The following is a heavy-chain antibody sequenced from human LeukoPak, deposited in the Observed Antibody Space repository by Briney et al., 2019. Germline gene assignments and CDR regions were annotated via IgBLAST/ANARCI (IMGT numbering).Heavy chain of an antibody. J-gene: IGHJ4*02. CDR2: INGDGSTT. CDR3: GKIRLDSATGY. Sequence: GGSLRLSCAASGFTFSSYWMHWVRQAPGKGLVWVSRINGDGSTTTYVDSVKGRFTIYRDNAKNTVYLQMNSLRAEDTAVYYCGKIRLDSATGYWGQGTLVTVSS. V-gene: IGHV3-74*01. CDR1: GFTFSSYW. D-gene: IGHD2-15*01.